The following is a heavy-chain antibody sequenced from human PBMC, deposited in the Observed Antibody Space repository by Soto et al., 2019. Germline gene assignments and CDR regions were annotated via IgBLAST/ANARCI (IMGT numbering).Heavy chain of an antibody. CDR3: ARDPPGTITTVRGDVAHDALDI. Sequence: QVQLVQSRAEVRKPGASIKVSCKASGYTFHNYVLNWVRQAPGQGLEWVGRINPYNGDTFYGHNFRGRVIMTTDTSTTTAYMELRSLRSDDTAVYYCARDPPGTITTVRGDVAHDALDIWGQGTMVTVSA. D-gene: IGHD3-10*01. V-gene: IGHV1-18*01. J-gene: IGHJ3*02. CDR1: GYTFHNYV. CDR2: INPYNGDT.